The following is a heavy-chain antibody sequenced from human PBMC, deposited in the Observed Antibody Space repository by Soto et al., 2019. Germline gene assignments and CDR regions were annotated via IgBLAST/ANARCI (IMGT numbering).Heavy chain of an antibody. J-gene: IGHJ4*01. CDR1: GLTFRIYG. CDR3: AKDATQCGWLTDN. D-gene: IGHD2-21*01. V-gene: IGHV3-23*01. CDR2: IGVSVGGT. Sequence: SGSLRLSCAASGLTFRIYGMSWVRQDPGKGLEWVSTIGVSVGGTTCADFVRGRFTVSGDNSRNTLYLQMNSLRAEDTAIYYLAKDATQCGWLTDNWDRENMVTGSA.